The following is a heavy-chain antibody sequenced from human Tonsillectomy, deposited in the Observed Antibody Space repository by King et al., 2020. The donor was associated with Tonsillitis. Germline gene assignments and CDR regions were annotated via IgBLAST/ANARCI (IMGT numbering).Heavy chain of an antibody. V-gene: IGHV1-3*01. CDR3: ARENYVGKDLPGGADY. D-gene: IGHD3-10*02. CDR2: IHAGSGNT. Sequence: QLVQSGSEVKKPGASVKVSCRTSGYTFIRYPIHWVRQAPGQGLEWLGWIHAGSGNTKYSQKFKGRVTLIRDTSASTVYMELGSLTAEDTAVYYCARENYVGKDLPGGADYWGQGTLVTVSS. CDR1: GYTFIRYP. J-gene: IGHJ4*02.